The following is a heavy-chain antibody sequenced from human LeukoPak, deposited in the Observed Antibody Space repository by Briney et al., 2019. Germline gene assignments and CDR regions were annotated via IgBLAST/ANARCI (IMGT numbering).Heavy chain of an antibody. J-gene: IGHJ4*02. V-gene: IGHV3-23*01. CDR1: GFTFSNYA. Sequence: GGSLRLSCAASGFTFSNYAMNWVRQVPGKGLEWVSSISGSGGSTYYADSVKGRFTISRDNSKNTLYLQMNSLRAEDMALYYCAKDKAVAGLFDYWGQGTLVTVSS. CDR3: AKDKAVAGLFDY. CDR2: ISGSGGST. D-gene: IGHD6-19*01.